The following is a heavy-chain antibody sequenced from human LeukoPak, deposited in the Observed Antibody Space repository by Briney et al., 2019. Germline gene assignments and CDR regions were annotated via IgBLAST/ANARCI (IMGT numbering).Heavy chain of an antibody. V-gene: IGHV4-59*12. CDR1: GGSISSYY. CDR2: IYYSGST. J-gene: IGHJ4*01. CDR3: ARDAGSATSLFDY. D-gene: IGHD2-2*01. Sequence: SETLSLTCTVSGGSISSYYWSWIRQPPGKGLEWIGYIYYSGSTNYNPSLKSRVTISVDTSKNQFSLKLSSVTAADTAVYYCARDAGSATSLFDYWGHGTLVTVSS.